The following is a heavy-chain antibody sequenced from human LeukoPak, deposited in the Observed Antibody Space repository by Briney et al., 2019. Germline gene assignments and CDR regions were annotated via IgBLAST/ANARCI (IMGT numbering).Heavy chain of an antibody. Sequence: ASVKVSCKASGYTFTSYDINWVQQATGQGLEWMGWMNPNRGNTGYPQQLQRRVTMTSVTSISTAYLELPTLRSADTAVYYCAKGPPPYCSGDSCYSFLYFHHWGQGTLVTVSS. CDR2: MNPNRGNT. CDR1: GYTFTSYD. J-gene: IGHJ1*01. D-gene: IGHD2-15*01. CDR3: AKGPPPYCSGDSCYSFLYFHH. V-gene: IGHV1-8*01.